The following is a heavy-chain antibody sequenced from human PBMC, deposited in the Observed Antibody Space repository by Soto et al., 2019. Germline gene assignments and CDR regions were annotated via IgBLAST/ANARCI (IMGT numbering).Heavy chain of an antibody. CDR1: GYTFTSYY. Sequence: ASVKVSCKASGYTFTSYYMHWVRQAPGQGLEWMGIINPSGGSTSYAQKFQGRVTMTRDTSTSTVYMELSSLRSEDTAVYYCARGEDASSSWYFQHPYTYFNPYYFDYWGQGTLVTVSS. CDR2: INPSGGST. V-gene: IGHV1-46*01. D-gene: IGHD6-13*01. CDR3: ARGEDASSSWYFQHPYTYFNPYYFDY. J-gene: IGHJ4*02.